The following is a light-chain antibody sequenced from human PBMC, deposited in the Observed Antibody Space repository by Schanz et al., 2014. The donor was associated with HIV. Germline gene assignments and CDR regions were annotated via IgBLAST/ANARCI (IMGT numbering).Light chain of an antibody. Sequence: QSALTQPRSVSGSPGQSVTISCTGTSSDVGSYNFVSWYQQHPDTAPKLMIYDVNKRPSGVPDRFSGSKSGNTASLTISGLQAEDEGDYYCCSYADSYTLNWVSRGGTKLTVL. V-gene: IGLV2-11*01. CDR2: DVN. CDR1: SSDVGSYNF. J-gene: IGLJ3*02. CDR3: CSYADSYTLNWV.